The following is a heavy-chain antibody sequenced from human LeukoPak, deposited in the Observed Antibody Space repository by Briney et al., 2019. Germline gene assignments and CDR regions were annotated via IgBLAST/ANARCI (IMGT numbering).Heavy chain of an antibody. Sequence: SGPAPVKPTQTLTLTCTFSGFSLGTSGMCVSWIRQPPGKALEWLARIDWDDGKYYNTSLKTRLTISKDTSKNQVVLAVTNMDTVDTATYYCARTYMFRGVQRFDSWGQGTLVTVSS. CDR1: GFSLGTSGMC. J-gene: IGHJ4*02. CDR3: ARTYMFRGVQRFDS. CDR2: IDWDDGK. V-gene: IGHV2-70*11. D-gene: IGHD3-10*01.